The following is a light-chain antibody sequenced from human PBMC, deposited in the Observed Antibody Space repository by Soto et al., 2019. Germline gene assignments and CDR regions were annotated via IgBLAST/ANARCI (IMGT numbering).Light chain of an antibody. CDR1: QGIAQY. J-gene: IGKJ1*01. CDR3: QRYNNGRT. V-gene: IGKV1-27*01. Sequence: MYQSPASLSASVGDRVTITCRASQGIAQYLAWYQQKPGKAPKLLIYATSTLQPGVPSRFSGSGSGTDFTLNINSLQPEDVATYYCQRYNNGRTSGQGTKV. CDR2: ATS.